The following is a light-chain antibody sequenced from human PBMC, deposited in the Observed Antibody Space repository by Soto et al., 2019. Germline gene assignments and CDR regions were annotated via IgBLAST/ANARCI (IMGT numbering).Light chain of an antibody. Sequence: IQLTQSPPPLSPPGGNKSTTPARASQGIRKDLAWYQQKPGKAPQRLVFASYNLQSGVPSRFSGSGSGTEFTLTISSLQPEDFATYYCLQHNSYPRTFGQGTRVEIK. CDR2: ASY. CDR3: LQHNSYPRT. J-gene: IGKJ1*01. V-gene: IGKV1-17*01. CDR1: QGIRKD.